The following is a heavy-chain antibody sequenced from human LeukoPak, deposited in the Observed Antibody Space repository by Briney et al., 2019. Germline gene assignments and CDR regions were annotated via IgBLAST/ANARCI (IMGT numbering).Heavy chain of an antibody. CDR2: FDPEDGET. CDR3: ATDWALGDRFDP. Sequence: EASVKVSCKVSGYTLTELSMHWVRQAPGKGLEWMGGFDPEDGETIYAQKFQGRVTMTEDTSTDTAYMELSSLRSEDTAVYYCATDWALGDRFDPWGQGTLVTVSS. D-gene: IGHD3-16*01. CDR1: GYTLTELS. J-gene: IGHJ5*02. V-gene: IGHV1-24*01.